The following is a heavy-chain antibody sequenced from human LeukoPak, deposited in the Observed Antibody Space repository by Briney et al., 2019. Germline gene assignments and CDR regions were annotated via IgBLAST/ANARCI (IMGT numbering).Heavy chain of an antibody. CDR2: INPSGGST. CDR3: ARVGRYCSSTSCYYYFDY. D-gene: IGHD2-2*01. Sequence: RASVKVSCKASGYTFTKYAMHWVRQAPGQGLEWMGIINPSGGSTSYAQKFQGRVTMTRDTSTSTVYMELSSLRSEDTAVYYCARVGRYCSSTSCYYYFDYWGQGTLVTVSS. V-gene: IGHV1-46*01. J-gene: IGHJ4*02. CDR1: GYTFTKYA.